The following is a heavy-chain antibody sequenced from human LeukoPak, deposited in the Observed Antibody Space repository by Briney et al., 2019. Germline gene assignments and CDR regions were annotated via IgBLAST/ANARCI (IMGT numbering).Heavy chain of an antibody. D-gene: IGHD2-15*01. CDR3: ARDQVELCSSGSCYVIDN. CDR2: MSYDGSNK. V-gene: IGHV3-30*04. CDR1: GFTFDIYA. Sequence: GGSLRLSCAASGFTFDIYAMHWVRQAPGKGLEWVAVMSYDGSNKYYADSVKGRFTISRDNSRNTLQLQMSSLRVADTAVYYCARDQVELCSSGSCYVIDNWGPGTLVAVSS. J-gene: IGHJ4*02.